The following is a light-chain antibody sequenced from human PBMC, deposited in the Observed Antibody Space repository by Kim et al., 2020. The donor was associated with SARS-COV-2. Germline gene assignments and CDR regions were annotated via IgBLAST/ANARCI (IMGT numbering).Light chain of an antibody. Sequence: SSELTQDPAVSVALGQTVRITCQGDSLRTYYASWYQQKPGQAPILVIYGTNNRPSGIPDRFSGSSSGNTASLTISGAQAEDEADYYCNFRDSSGNHGIFG. V-gene: IGLV3-19*01. CDR3: NFRDSSGNHGI. CDR1: SLRTYY. CDR2: GTN. J-gene: IGLJ2*01.